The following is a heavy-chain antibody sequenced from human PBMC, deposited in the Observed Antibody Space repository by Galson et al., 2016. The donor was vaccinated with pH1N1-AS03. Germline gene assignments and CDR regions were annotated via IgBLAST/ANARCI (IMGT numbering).Heavy chain of an antibody. CDR2: INRDGSEK. CDR1: GFTFSRHC. CDR3: ARDLGYGIKGYGFYN. J-gene: IGHJ4*02. Sequence: SLRLSCAASGFTFSRHCMTWVRQAPGKGLEWVANINRDGSEKDYLDSVKGRFTISRDDASNSLYLQMNSLRAEDTAMYYCARDLGYGIKGYGFYNWGQGTLVTVSS. D-gene: IGHD5-12*01. V-gene: IGHV3-7*01.